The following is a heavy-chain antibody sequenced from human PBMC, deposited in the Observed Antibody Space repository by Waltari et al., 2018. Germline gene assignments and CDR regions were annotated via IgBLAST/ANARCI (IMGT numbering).Heavy chain of an antibody. CDR3: ARERYCSSTSCYGGGNWFDP. Sequence: QVQLQESGPGLVKPSVTLSLTCTVSGGSISSYYWSWIRQPAGKGLEWIGRIYTSGSTNYNPSLKSRVTMSVDTSKNQFSLKLSSVTAADTAVYYCARERYCSSTSCYGGGNWFDPWGQGTLVTVSS. CDR1: GGSISSYY. CDR2: IYTSGST. V-gene: IGHV4-4*07. D-gene: IGHD2-2*01. J-gene: IGHJ5*02.